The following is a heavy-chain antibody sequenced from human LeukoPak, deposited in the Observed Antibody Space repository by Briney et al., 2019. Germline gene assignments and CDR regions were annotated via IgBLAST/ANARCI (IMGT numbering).Heavy chain of an antibody. CDR1: GFTFSSYA. CDR2: ISYDGSNK. V-gene: IGHV3-30-3*01. Sequence: PGGSLRLSCAASGFTFSSYAMHWVRQAPGKGLEWVAVISYDGSNKYYADSVKGRFTISRDNSKNTLYLQMNSLRAEDTAVYYCAREYYDFWSGYYDWGAFDIWGQGTMVTVSS. J-gene: IGHJ3*02. D-gene: IGHD3-3*01. CDR3: AREYYDFWSGYYDWGAFDI.